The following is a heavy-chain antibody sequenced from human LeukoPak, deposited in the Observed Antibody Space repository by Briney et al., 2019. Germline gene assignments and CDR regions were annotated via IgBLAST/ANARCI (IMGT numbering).Heavy chain of an antibody. V-gene: IGHV4-34*01. D-gene: IGHD3-9*01. CDR2: INHSGST. J-gene: IGHJ5*02. CDR1: GGSFSGYY. CDR3: ARVVATGTENNWFDP. Sequence: PSETLSLTCAVYGGSFSGYYWSWIRQPPGKGLEWIGEINHSGSTNYNPSLKSRVTISVDTSKNQFSLKLSSVTAADTAVYYCARVVATGTENNWFDPWGQGTLVTVSS.